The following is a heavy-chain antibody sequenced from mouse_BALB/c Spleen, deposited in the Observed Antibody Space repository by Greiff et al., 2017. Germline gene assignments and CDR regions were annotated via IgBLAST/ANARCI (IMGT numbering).Heavy chain of an antibody. CDR3: AREGIYYEFAY. CDR1: GYTFTSYV. CDR2: INPYNDGT. D-gene: IGHD2-4*01. V-gene: IGHV1-14*01. Sequence: EVQGVESGPELVKPGASVKMSCKASGYTFTSYVMHWVKQKPGQGLEWIGYINPYNDGTKYNEKFKGKATLTSDKSSSTAYMELSSLTSEDSAVYYCAREGIYYEFAYWGQGTLVTVSA. J-gene: IGHJ3*01.